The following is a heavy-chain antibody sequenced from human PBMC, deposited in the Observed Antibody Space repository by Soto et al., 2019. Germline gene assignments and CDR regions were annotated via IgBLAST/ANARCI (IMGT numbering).Heavy chain of an antibody. J-gene: IGHJ4*02. D-gene: IGHD4-17*01. Sequence: QVQLVQSGAEVKKPGSSVKVSCKASEGTFSNYAISWVRQAPGQGLEWMGGIIPLFGTTNYAQKFQGRVTITADESTSTAYMELNSLTSEDTAVYYCASDHSTYGDYAVKGLRDWGQGALVTVSS. CDR1: EGTFSNYA. CDR3: ASDHSTYGDYAVKGLRD. V-gene: IGHV1-69*01. CDR2: IIPLFGTT.